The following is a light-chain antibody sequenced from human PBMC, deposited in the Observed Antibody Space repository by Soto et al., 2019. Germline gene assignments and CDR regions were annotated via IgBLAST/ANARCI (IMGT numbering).Light chain of an antibody. Sequence: IQMTQYPSNLSGSFGDRVTITWGASQTISSWLAWYQQKPGKAPKLLIYKASTLKSGVPSRFSGTGSGTEFTLTLSSLKPDDCATYDGQHSNSYSEAFGQGTKVDIK. CDR2: KAS. V-gene: IGKV1-5*03. CDR3: QHSNSYSEA. J-gene: IGKJ1*01. CDR1: QTISSW.